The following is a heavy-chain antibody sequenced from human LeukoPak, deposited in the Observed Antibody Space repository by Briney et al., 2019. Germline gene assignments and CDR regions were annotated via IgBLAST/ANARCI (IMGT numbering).Heavy chain of an antibody. V-gene: IGHV1-2*02. CDR3: ATDYGGNSVRSWGGVY. J-gene: IGHJ4*02. CDR2: INPNSGGT. D-gene: IGHD4-23*01. CDR1: GYTFTGYY. Sequence: GASVKVSCKASGYTFTGYYMHWVRQAPGQGLEWMGSINPNSGGTNYAQKFQGRVTMTRDTSISTAYMELSRLRSDDTAVYYCATDYGGNSVRSWGGVYWGQGTLVTVSS.